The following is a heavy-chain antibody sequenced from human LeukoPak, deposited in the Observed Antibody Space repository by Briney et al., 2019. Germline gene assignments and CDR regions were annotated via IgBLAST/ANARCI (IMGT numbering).Heavy chain of an antibody. J-gene: IGHJ3*02. V-gene: IGHV5-10-1*01. CDR1: GYSFTSYW. CDR2: IDPSDSYT. D-gene: IGHD2-15*01. CDR3: ARPYCSGGSCYGFGDAFYI. Sequence: GESLRISCKGSGYSFTSYWISWVRQMPGKGLEWMGRIDPSDSYTNYSPSFQGHVTISADKSISTAYLQWSSLKASDTAMYYCARPYCSGGSCYGFGDAFYIWGQGTMVTVSS.